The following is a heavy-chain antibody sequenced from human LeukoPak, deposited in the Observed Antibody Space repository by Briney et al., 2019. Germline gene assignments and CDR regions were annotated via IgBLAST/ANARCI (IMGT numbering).Heavy chain of an antibody. CDR1: GYTFTGYY. CDR2: INPSGGTT. D-gene: IGHD6-19*01. CDR3: ARGRVGGSGWYVLDY. Sequence: ASVKVSCKASGYTFTGYYMHWVRQAPGQGLEWMGIINPSGGTTSYAQNFQGRVTMTRDTSTSTVYMELSSLRSEDTAVYYCARGRVGGSGWYVLDYWAQGTLVNV. J-gene: IGHJ4*02. V-gene: IGHV1-46*01.